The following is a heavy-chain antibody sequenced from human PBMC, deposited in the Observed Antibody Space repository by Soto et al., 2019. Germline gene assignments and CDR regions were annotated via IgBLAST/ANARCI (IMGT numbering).Heavy chain of an antibody. D-gene: IGHD2-2*01. Sequence: GGSLRLSCAASGFTFSSYAMSWVRQAPGKGLEWVSAISGSGGSTYYADSVKGRFTISRDNSKNTLYLQMNSLRAEDAAVYYCAKAQVGAVDAFDIWGQGTMVTVSS. CDR1: GFTFSSYA. CDR3: AKAQVGAVDAFDI. CDR2: ISGSGGST. V-gene: IGHV3-23*01. J-gene: IGHJ3*02.